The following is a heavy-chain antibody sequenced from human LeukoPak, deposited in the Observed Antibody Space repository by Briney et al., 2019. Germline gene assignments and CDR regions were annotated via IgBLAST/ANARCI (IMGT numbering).Heavy chain of an antibody. Sequence: ASVKVSCKASGGTFSSYAISWVRQAPGQGLEWMGGIIPIFGTANYAQKFQGRVTITADKSTSTAYMELSSLRSEDTAVYYCARASSDYVWGSYRSPYHYYGMDVWGKGTTVTVSS. D-gene: IGHD3-16*02. J-gene: IGHJ6*04. CDR3: ARASSDYVWGSYRSPYHYYGMDV. CDR1: GGTFSSYA. CDR2: IIPIFGTA. V-gene: IGHV1-69*06.